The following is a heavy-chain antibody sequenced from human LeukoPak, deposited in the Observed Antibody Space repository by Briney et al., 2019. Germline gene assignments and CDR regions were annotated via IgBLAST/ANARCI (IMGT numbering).Heavy chain of an antibody. CDR2: INHSGRT. CDR1: GGSFSGYY. Sequence: SETLSLTCAVYGGSFSGYYWSWIRQPPGKGLEWIGEINHSGRTNYNPSLKSRATISVDTSKNHFSLELSSVTAADTAVYYCARGGLQHYYGSGSHDYWGQGTLVTVSS. J-gene: IGHJ4*02. CDR3: ARGGLQHYYGSGSHDY. V-gene: IGHV4-34*01. D-gene: IGHD3-10*01.